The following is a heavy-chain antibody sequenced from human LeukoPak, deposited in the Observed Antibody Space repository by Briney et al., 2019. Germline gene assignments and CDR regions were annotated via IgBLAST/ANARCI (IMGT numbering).Heavy chain of an antibody. D-gene: IGHD1-26*01. V-gene: IGHV4-59*01. Sequence: PSETLSLTCTVSGASISSYYWNWIRQSPGKGLEWIACIHYGGSPNYNPSLKSRITISLDTSKNQYSLKLSSVTAADTAVYYCARGENTVGATDFDYWGQGTLVTVSS. J-gene: IGHJ4*02. CDR1: GASISSYY. CDR3: ARGENTVGATDFDY. CDR2: IHYGGSP.